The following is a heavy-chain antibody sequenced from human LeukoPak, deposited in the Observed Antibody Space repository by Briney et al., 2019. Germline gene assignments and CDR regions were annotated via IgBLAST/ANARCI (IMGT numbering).Heavy chain of an antibody. CDR2: ISYDGNVK. Sequence: PGGSLRLSCEASGFTFSSYPMHWVRQAPGKGLEWVAVISYDGNVKYYVDSVKGRFTISRDNAKNSLYLQMNSLRAEDTAVFYCASGRFNSGWLDYWGQGTLVTVSS. CDR1: GFTFSSYP. V-gene: IGHV3-30-3*01. D-gene: IGHD6-19*01. CDR3: ASGRFNSGWLDY. J-gene: IGHJ4*02.